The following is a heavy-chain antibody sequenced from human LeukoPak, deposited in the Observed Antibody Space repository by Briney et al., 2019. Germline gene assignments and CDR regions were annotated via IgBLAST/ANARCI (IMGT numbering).Heavy chain of an antibody. Sequence: PGGSLRLSCAASGFTFDDYGMSWVRHAPGKGLERVSGINWNGGSTVYADSVKGRFTISRDNAKNSLYLQVNSLRVEDTALYYCARVQRELMWYYFDYWGQGTLVTVSS. D-gene: IGHD1-1*01. CDR2: INWNGGST. CDR1: GFTFDDYG. CDR3: ARVQRELMWYYFDY. V-gene: IGHV3-20*04. J-gene: IGHJ4*02.